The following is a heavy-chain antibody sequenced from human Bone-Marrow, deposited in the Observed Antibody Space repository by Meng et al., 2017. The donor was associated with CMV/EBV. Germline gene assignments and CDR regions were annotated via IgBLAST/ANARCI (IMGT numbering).Heavy chain of an antibody. D-gene: IGHD2-15*01. CDR2: IRSKANSYAT. J-gene: IGHJ4*02. Sequence: GECLKISCAASGFTFSGSAMHWVRQASGKGLEWVGRIRSKANSYATAYAASVKGRFTISRDDSKNTAYLQMNSLKTEDTAVYYCTRVPGYCSGGSCASGDYWGQGTLVTVSS. V-gene: IGHV3-73*01. CDR3: TRVPGYCSGGSCASGDY. CDR1: GFTFSGSA.